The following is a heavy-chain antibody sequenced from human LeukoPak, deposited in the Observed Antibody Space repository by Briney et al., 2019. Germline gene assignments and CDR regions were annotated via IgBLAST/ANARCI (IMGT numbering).Heavy chain of an antibody. J-gene: IGHJ5*02. Sequence: SETLSLTCSVYGGSLNGYYWGWIRQPPGKGLEWIATIYRGGNTYYNPSLKSRVTISVDTSKNQFSLKLSSVTAADTAVYYCAREGAYSSTGWFDPWGQGTLVTVSS. D-gene: IGHD6-19*01. CDR1: GGSLNGYY. V-gene: IGHV4-34*01. CDR2: IYRGGNT. CDR3: AREGAYSSTGWFDP.